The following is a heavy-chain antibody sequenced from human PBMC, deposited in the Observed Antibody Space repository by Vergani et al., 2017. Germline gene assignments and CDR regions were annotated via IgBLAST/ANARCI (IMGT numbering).Heavy chain of an antibody. D-gene: IGHD4-17*01. V-gene: IGHV3-30*18. CDR3: AKGMDDYGDLILDY. CDR2: ISYDGSNK. Sequence: QVQLVESGGGVVQPGRSLRLSCAASGFTFSSYGMHWVRQAPGKGLEWVAVISYDGSNKYYADSVKGRFTISRDNSKNTLYLQMNSLRAEDTALYYCAKGMDDYGDLILDYWGQGTLVTVSS. J-gene: IGHJ4*02. CDR1: GFTFSSYG.